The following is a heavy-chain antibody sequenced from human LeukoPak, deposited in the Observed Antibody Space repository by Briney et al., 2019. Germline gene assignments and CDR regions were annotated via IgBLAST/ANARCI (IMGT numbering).Heavy chain of an antibody. CDR2: IRYDGSDK. D-gene: IGHD6-6*01. V-gene: IGHV3-30*02. CDR3: AKSLIEYSTSSSPAY. Sequence: GGSLRLSCTASGFTFSSYGMHWVRQAPGKGLEWVAFIRYDGSDKYYADSLKGRFTISRDNSKNTLYLQMNSLRAEDTAVYYCAKSLIEYSTSSSPAYWGQGTLVTVSS. J-gene: IGHJ4*02. CDR1: GFTFSSYG.